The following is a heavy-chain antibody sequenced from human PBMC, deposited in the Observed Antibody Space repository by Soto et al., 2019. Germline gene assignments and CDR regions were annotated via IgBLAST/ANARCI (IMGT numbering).Heavy chain of an antibody. CDR1: GFTFSSYW. D-gene: IGHD6-19*01. CDR3: ARLAVAGTSSWFDP. V-gene: IGHV3-7*03. J-gene: IGHJ5*02. CDR2: IKQDGSEK. Sequence: GGSLRLSCAASGFTFSSYWMSWVRQAPGKGLEWVANIKQDGSEKYYVDSVKGRFTISRDNAKNSLYLQMNSLRAEDTAVYYCARLAVAGTSSWFDPWGQGTLVTVSS.